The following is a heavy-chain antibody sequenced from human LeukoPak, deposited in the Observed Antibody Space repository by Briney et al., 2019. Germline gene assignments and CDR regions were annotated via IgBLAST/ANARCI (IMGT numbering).Heavy chain of an antibody. V-gene: IGHV3-21*01. CDR2: ISSSGTYI. CDR3: ARDPDFCSGGSCLDYAMDV. D-gene: IGHD2-15*01. Sequence: GGSLRLSCAASGFTFSSYSMNWVRQAPGKGLEWVSSISSSGTYIYYADSVKGRFTISRDNAKNSLYLQMNSLRAEDTAVYYCARDPDFCSGGSCLDYAMDVWGQGTTVTVSS. CDR1: GFTFSSYS. J-gene: IGHJ6*02.